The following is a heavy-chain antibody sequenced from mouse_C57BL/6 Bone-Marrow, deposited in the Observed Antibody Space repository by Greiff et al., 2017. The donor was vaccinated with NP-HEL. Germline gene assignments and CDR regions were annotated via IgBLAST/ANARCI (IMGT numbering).Heavy chain of an antibody. V-gene: IGHV14-2*01. CDR3: AEGRLFAY. J-gene: IGHJ3*01. CDR2: IDPEDGET. CDR1: GFNIKDYY. Sequence: EVQLQQSGAELVKPGASVKLSCTASGFNIKDYYMHWVKQRPEQGLEWIGRIDPEDGETKYAQKFQGKATITADTSSNTAYLQLSSLTSEDTSVDYCAEGRLFAYWGQGTLVTVSA.